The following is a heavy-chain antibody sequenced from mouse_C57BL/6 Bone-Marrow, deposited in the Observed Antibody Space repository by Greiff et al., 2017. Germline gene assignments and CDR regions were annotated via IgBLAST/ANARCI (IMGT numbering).Heavy chain of an antibody. Sequence: VQLQQPGADFVMPGASVKLSCKASGYTFTSYGMHWVQQRPGQGLEWIGEIDPSASYTNYNQKFKGKFTFTVDKSSSTAYMQLSSLTSEDSAVYYWARDYSNLYDFDYWGQGTTLAVSS. CDR3: ARDYSNLYDFDY. V-gene: IGHV1-69*01. CDR2: IDPSASYT. D-gene: IGHD2-5*01. CDR1: GYTFTSYG. J-gene: IGHJ2*01.